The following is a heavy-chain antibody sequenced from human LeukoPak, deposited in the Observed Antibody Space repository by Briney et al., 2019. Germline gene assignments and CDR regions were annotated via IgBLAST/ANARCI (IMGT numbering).Heavy chain of an antibody. V-gene: IGHV3-30-3*02. Sequence: PGGSLRLSCAASGFTFSSYAMHWVRQAPGKGLEWVAVISYDGSNKYYADSVKGRFTISRDNSKNTLYLQMNSLRAEDTAVYYCAKPVGATAYWGQGTLVTVSS. CDR3: AKPVGATAY. CDR2: ISYDGSNK. J-gene: IGHJ4*02. D-gene: IGHD1-26*01. CDR1: GFTFSSYA.